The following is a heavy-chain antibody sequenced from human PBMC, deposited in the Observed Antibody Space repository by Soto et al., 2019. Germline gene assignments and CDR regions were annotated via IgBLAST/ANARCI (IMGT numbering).Heavy chain of an antibody. CDR1: GGTFSSYA. CDR2: IIPIFGTA. J-gene: IGHJ6*02. D-gene: IGHD6-6*01. Sequence: VASVKVSCKASGGTFSSYAISWVRQAPGQGLEWMGGIIPIFGTANYAQKFQGRVTITADESTSTAYMELSSLRSEDTAVYYCARGVQLDYYYYGMDVWGQGTTVTVSS. CDR3: ARGVQLDYYYYGMDV. V-gene: IGHV1-69*13.